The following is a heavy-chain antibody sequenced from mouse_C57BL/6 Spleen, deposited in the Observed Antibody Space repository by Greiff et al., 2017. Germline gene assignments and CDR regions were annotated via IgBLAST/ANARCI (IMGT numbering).Heavy chain of an antibody. J-gene: IGHJ3*01. CDR2: ISYDGSN. V-gene: IGHV3-6*01. Sequence: EVKLMESGPGLVKPSQSLSLTCSVTGYSITSGYYWNWIRQFPGNKLEWMGYISYDGSNNYNPSLKNRISITRDTSKNQFFLKLNSVTTEDTATYYCARDGDYYGSSFAYWGQGTLVTVSA. CDR3: ARDGDYYGSSFAY. D-gene: IGHD1-1*01. CDR1: GYSITSGYY.